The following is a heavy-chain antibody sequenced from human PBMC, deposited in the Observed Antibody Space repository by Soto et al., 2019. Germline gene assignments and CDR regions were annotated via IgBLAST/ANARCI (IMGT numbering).Heavy chain of an antibody. D-gene: IGHD2-21*01. Sequence: QVQLVESGGGVVQPGKSLRLSCAASGFPFTTYTMHWVRQAPGKGLQWVAVISHDEASRNYSDSVKGRFTISRDNSKNTLFLQMTSLRVDDTAVYYCAGVIKGASGYWGRGTLVTVSS. CDR2: ISHDEASR. CDR1: GFPFTTYT. V-gene: IGHV3-30-3*01. J-gene: IGHJ1*01. CDR3: AGVIKGASGY.